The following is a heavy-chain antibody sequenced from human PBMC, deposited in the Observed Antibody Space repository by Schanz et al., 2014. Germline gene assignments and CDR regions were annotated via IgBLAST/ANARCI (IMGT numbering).Heavy chain of an antibody. V-gene: IGHV1-18*01. J-gene: IGHJ4*02. CDR3: GRGFSRSYIDF. CDR1: GYTFISYG. Sequence: QVQLVQSGAEVRKPGASVKVSCKASGYTFISYGISWVRQAPGQGLEWLGWISGSNGNTNYTQKFQGRVTMTIDPYTSTAYMELSGLRSEDTAVYYCGRGFSRSYIDFWGQGTLVTVSS. D-gene: IGHD3-10*01. CDR2: ISGSNGNT.